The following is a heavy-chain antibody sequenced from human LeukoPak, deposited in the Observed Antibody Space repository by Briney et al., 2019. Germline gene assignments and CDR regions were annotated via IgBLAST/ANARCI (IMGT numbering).Heavy chain of an antibody. D-gene: IGHD2-2*01. J-gene: IGHJ4*02. CDR3: VRGYCSSTSCYDTPNFDY. V-gene: IGHV3-64D*06. CDR2: ISSNGGST. Sequence: PGGSLRLSCSASGFTFSSYAMHWARQAPGKGLEYVSAISSNGGSTYYADSVKGRFTISRDNSKNTLYLQMSSLRAEDTAVYYCVRGYCSSTSCYDTPNFDYWGQGTLVTVSS. CDR1: GFTFSSYA.